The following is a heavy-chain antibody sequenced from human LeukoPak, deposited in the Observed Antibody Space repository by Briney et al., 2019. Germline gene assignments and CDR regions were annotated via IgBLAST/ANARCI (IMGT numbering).Heavy chain of an antibody. CDR3: ARGLTRADY. V-gene: IGHV3-7*04. D-gene: IGHD1-1*01. Sequence: PGGSLRLSCAASGFTFRDYHMHWVRQAPGKGLEWVANIKQDGSEKYYVDSVKGRFTISRDNTKNSLYLQMNSLRADDTAVYYCARGLTRADYWGQGTLVTVSS. CDR1: GFTFRDYH. CDR2: IKQDGSEK. J-gene: IGHJ4*02.